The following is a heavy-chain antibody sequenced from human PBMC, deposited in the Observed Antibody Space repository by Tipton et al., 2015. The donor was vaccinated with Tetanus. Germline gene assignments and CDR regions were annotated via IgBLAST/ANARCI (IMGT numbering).Heavy chain of an antibody. J-gene: IGHJ4*02. D-gene: IGHD2-15*01. CDR1: GFIFSSYG. V-gene: IGHV3-33*01. CDR2: SWYDGTDK. Sequence: SLRLSCAASGFIFSSYGIHWVRQAPGKGLEWVAVSWYDGTDKYYADSVKGRFTISRDNSKNTLYLQMNSLRAEDTAVYYWAREAGCSGGSCFSGDFDNWGQGTQVSVSS. CDR3: AREAGCSGGSCFSGDFDN.